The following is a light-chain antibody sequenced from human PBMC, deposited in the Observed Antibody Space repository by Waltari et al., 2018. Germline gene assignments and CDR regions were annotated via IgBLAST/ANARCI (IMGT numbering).Light chain of an antibody. CDR1: ALPNQY. CDR2: KDS. V-gene: IGLV3-25*03. CDR3: QSTDSSGTSVV. Sequence: SYELTQPPSVSVSPGQTARITCSGDALPNQYAYWYQQKPGQAPVVVIYKDSERPSGFLKRFSGSTSGTTVTLAISGVQAEDESDYYCQSTDSSGTSVVFGGGTKLTVL. J-gene: IGLJ2*01.